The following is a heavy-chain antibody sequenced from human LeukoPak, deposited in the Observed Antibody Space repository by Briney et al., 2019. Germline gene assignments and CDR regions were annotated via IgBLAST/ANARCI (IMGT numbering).Heavy chain of an antibody. D-gene: IGHD1-26*01. J-gene: IGHJ4*02. CDR1: GYSFTRYW. CDR3: ARPSGTYLPFDY. V-gene: IGHV5-51*01. Sequence: GESLKISCKTSGYSFTRYWIAWVRQTPGKGLEWMGIVYPDDSDTRYSPAFQVQVSISADKSLTTAYLPRSSLKASATAVYYCARPSGTYLPFDYWGQGTLVTVSS. CDR2: VYPDDSDT.